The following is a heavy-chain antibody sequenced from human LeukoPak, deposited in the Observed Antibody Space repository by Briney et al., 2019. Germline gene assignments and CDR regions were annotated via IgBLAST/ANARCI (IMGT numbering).Heavy chain of an antibody. CDR2: ISYDGSNK. V-gene: IGHV3-30*18. CDR1: GFTFSSYG. J-gene: IGHJ5*02. CDR3: AKDYRAAASPSPSWFDP. Sequence: GGSLRLFCAASGFTFSSYGMHWVRQAPGKGLEWVAVISYDGSNKYYADSVKGRFTISRDNSKNTLYLQMNSLRAEDTAVYYCAKDYRAAASPSPSWFDPWGQGTLVTVSS. D-gene: IGHD6-13*01.